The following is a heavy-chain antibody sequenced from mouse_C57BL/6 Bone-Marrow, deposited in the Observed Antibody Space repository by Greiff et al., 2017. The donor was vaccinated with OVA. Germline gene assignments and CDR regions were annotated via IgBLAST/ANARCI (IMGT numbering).Heavy chain of an antibody. Sequence: QVQLQQSGPELVKPGASVKISCKASGYSFTSYYIHWVKQRPGQGLEWIGWIYPGSGNTKYNEKFKGKATLTADTSSSTAYMQLSSLTSDDSAVYYCARRGYYGSRGAMDYWGQGTSVTVSS. V-gene: IGHV1-66*01. J-gene: IGHJ4*01. D-gene: IGHD1-1*01. CDR3: ARRGYYGSRGAMDY. CDR1: GYSFTSYY. CDR2: IYPGSGNT.